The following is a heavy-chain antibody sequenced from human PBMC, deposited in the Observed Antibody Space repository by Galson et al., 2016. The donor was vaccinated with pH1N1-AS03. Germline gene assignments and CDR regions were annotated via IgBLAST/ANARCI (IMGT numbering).Heavy chain of an antibody. Sequence: SLRLSCAASGFTINKNYMSWVRQAPGKGLEWVSVIYGGGDTFYADSVKGRFIISRDNSKSTVSLQMNSLRAEDTAVYFCARESLYGGYYFDYWGQGALVTVSS. V-gene: IGHV3-66*01. CDR3: ARESLYGGYYFDY. D-gene: IGHD2-8*01. CDR1: GFTINKNY. CDR2: IYGGGDT. J-gene: IGHJ4*02.